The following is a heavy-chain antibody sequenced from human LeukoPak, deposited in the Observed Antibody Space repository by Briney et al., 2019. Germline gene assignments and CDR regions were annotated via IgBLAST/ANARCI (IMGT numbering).Heavy chain of an antibody. D-gene: IGHD2-8*02. CDR2: INPNSGGT. J-gene: IGHJ6*03. CDR3: ARDLWSSYYYYMDV. V-gene: IGHV1-2*02. Sequence: GASVKVSCKASGYTFTGYYMHWVRQAPGQGLEWMGWINPNSGGTNYAQKFQGRVTMTRDTSIGTAYMELSRLRSDDTAVYYCARDLWSSYYYYMDVWGKGTTVTVSS. CDR1: GYTFTGYY.